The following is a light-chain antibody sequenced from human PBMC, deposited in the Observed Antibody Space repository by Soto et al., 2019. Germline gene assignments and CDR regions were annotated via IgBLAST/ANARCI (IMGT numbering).Light chain of an antibody. J-gene: IGKJ1*01. Sequence: EIVLTQSPATLSLSPGERATLSCRASQSVSSYLAWYQQKPGQAPRLLIYDASNRATGIPARFSGSGSGTDFNLTISSLEPEDFAVYYCQQRSNWPWTFGQGNKVEIK. CDR3: QQRSNWPWT. CDR1: QSVSSY. CDR2: DAS. V-gene: IGKV3-11*01.